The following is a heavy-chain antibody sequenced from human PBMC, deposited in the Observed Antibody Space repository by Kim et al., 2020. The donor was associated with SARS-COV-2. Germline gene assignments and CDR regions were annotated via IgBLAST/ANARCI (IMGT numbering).Heavy chain of an antibody. CDR1: GYTFNTYG. J-gene: IGHJ3*01. V-gene: IGHV1-18*01. Sequence: ASVKVSCRTSGYTFNTYGISWVRQAPGQGLEWMGWIDTFNGNTNYAQKLQGRITMTTDTSASTAYMDLGSLTSDDTAVYYCATVPRNGFGKILGAFDVWGQGTMVTVSS. CDR2: IDTFNGNT. D-gene: IGHD3-10*01. CDR3: ATVPRNGFGKILGAFDV.